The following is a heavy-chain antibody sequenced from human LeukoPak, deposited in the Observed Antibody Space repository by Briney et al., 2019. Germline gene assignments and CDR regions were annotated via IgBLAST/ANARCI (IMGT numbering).Heavy chain of an antibody. J-gene: IGHJ4*02. CDR3: AKDGGLWVSAHWGDS. CDR2: ITTSDGNT. CDR1: GFTFSSYT. D-gene: IGHD7-27*01. V-gene: IGHV3-23*01. Sequence: GGSLRLSCAASGFTFSSYTMSWVRQAPGKGLEWVSTITTSDGNTYYADSVKGRFTVSGDNSKNTLFLQMNSLRAEDTAVYYCAKDGGLWVSAHWGDSWGRGTLVTVSS.